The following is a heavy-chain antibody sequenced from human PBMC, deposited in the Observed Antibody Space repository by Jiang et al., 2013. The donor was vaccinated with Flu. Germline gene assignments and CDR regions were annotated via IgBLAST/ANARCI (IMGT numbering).Heavy chain of an antibody. Sequence: LLKPSETLSLTCTVSGGSISSSGYSWDWIRQPPGKGLEWIGNIFYSGSTYYNPSLKSRVTISVDTSKSQFSLKLSSVTAADTAVYYCARTINWNLDYWGQGTLVTVSS. V-gene: IGHV4-39*01. CDR2: IFYSGST. CDR1: GGSISSSGYS. D-gene: IGHD1-1*01. CDR3: ARTINWNLDY. J-gene: IGHJ4*02.